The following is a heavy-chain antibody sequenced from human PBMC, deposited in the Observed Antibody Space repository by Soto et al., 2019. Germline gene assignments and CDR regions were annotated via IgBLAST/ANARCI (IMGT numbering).Heavy chain of an antibody. D-gene: IGHD3-22*01. V-gene: IGHV3-15*01. CDR1: ELALGDFG. J-gene: IGHJ4*02. CDR2: VKSKTDGGTT. Sequence: GGSLRLSCTSSELALGDFGVSWFRQAPGRGLEWVGHVKSKTDGGTTDYAAPVKGRCTISRDDSKNTVFLQMNNLKTEDTAVYYCTTDHPYNYDSSCYDHWGPGTLVTVSS. CDR3: TTDHPYNYDSSCYDH.